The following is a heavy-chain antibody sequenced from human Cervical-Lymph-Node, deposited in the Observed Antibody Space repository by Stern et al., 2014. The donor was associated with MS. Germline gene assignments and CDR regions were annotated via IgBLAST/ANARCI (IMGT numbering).Heavy chain of an antibody. V-gene: IGHV4-59*01. CDR3: ARGSYTSYGETYGMDV. J-gene: IGHJ6*02. D-gene: IGHD4-17*01. CDR2: TYYSGST. Sequence: QVQLXXXGPGLVKPSETLSLTCTGSGGSISSYYWSWIRQPPGKGLERIGHTYYSGSTNYNPSLKSRVTISVDTSKNQFSLKLISVTAADTAVYYCARGSYTSYGETYGMDVWGQGTTVTVSS. CDR1: GGSISSYY.